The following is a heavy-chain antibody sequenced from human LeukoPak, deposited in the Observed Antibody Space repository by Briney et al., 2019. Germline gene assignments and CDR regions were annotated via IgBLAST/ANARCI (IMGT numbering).Heavy chain of an antibody. CDR1: GGSFSGYY. Sequence: TSETLSLTCAVYGGSFSGYYWSWIRQPPGKGLEWIGEINHSGSTNYNPSLKSRVTISVDTSKNQFSLKLSSVTAADTAVYYCARVLGGSGSYSYFDYWGQGTLVTVSS. D-gene: IGHD3-10*01. J-gene: IGHJ4*02. V-gene: IGHV4-34*01. CDR3: ARVLGGSGSYSYFDY. CDR2: INHSGST.